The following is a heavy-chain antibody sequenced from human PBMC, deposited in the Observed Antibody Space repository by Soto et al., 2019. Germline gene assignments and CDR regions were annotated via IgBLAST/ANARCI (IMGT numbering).Heavy chain of an antibody. J-gene: IGHJ5*02. CDR3: TLTAKAAHNWFDP. V-gene: IGHV1-46*01. D-gene: IGHD6-25*01. CDR2: INPSGGST. Sequence: ASVKVSCKASGYTFTSYYMHWVRQAPGQGLEWMGIINPSGGSTSYAQKFQGRVTMTRDTSTSTVYMELSSLRSEDTAVYYCTLTAKAAHNWFDPWGQGTLVTVSS. CDR1: GYTFTSYY.